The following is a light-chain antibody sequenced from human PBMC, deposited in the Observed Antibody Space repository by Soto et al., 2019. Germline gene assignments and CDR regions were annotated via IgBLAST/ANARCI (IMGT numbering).Light chain of an antibody. V-gene: IGLV2-14*01. CDR1: SSDVGGYNY. CDR3: SSYTSSSTDV. CDR2: DVS. J-gene: IGLJ1*01. Sequence: QSGLTQPASVSGSPGQSITISCTGTSSDVGGYNYVSWYQQHPGKAPKLMIYDVSNRPSGVSNRFSGSKSGNTASLTISGLQAEDEADYYCSSYTSSSTDVFGTGTKLTVL.